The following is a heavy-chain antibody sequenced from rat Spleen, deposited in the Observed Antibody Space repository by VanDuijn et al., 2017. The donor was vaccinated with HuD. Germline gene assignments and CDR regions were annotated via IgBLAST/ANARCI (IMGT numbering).Heavy chain of an antibody. J-gene: IGHJ4*01. Sequence: EVQLVESGGGLVQPGRSLKLSCAASGFTFSNYYMAWVRQAPKKGLEWVATISTSGSRTYYPDSVKGRFTISRDNAKSSLYLQMNSLKSEDTATYYCARPTVATLYMDAWGQGASVTVSS. CDR1: GFTFSNYY. CDR3: ARPTVATLYMDA. V-gene: IGHV5-25*01. D-gene: IGHD1-8*01. CDR2: ISTSGSRT.